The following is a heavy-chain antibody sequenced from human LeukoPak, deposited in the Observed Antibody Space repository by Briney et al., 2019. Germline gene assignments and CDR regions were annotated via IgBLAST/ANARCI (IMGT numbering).Heavy chain of an antibody. CDR3: ARVQWYYYDSSGSLFDY. J-gene: IGHJ4*02. CDR1: GFTFSSYS. CDR2: ISSSTSTI. Sequence: GGSLRLSCAASGFTFSSYSMNWVRQAPGKGLQWISYISSSTSTIYYADSVKGRFTISRDNAKNSLYLQMYSLRAEDTAVYYCARVQWYYYDSSGSLFDYWGQGTLVTVSS. V-gene: IGHV3-48*04. D-gene: IGHD3-22*01.